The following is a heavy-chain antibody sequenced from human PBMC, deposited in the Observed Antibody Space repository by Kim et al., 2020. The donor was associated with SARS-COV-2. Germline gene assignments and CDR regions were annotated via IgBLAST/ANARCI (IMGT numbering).Heavy chain of an antibody. V-gene: IGHV3-23*01. J-gene: IGHJ4*02. D-gene: IGHD6-6*01. CDR3: AKDVLKWSSSSRGGDY. CDR2: ISGSGGST. Sequence: GGSLRLSCAASGFTFSSYAMSWVRQAPGKGLEWVSAISGSGGSTYYADSVKGRFTISRDNSKNTLYLQMNSLRAEDTAVYYCAKDVLKWSSSSRGGDYWGQGTLVTVSS. CDR1: GFTFSSYA.